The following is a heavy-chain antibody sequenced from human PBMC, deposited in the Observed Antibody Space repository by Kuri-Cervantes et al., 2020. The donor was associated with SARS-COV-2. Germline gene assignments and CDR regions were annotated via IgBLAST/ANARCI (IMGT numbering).Heavy chain of an antibody. CDR1: GYTFINYY. J-gene: IGHJ6*02. CDR3: TRAGDIVVVPYYGMDV. Sequence: ASVKVSCKVSGYTFINYYMHRVRQAPGQGLEWMGMINPAGGDTNYAQKFQGRVTMTRDTSTRTVYMELTSLRSEDTAIYYCTRAGDIVVVPYYGMDVWGQGTTVTVSS. CDR2: INPAGGDT. V-gene: IGHV1-46*03. D-gene: IGHD2-15*01.